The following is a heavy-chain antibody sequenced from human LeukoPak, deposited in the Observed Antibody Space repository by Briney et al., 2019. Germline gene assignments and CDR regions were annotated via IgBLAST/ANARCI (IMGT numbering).Heavy chain of an antibody. Sequence: SETLSLTCTVSGASVRSHYWSWIRQTPGKGLEWLGYGFYIGRTNYNPSLESRVAISLDTSKNQFSLRLTAVTAADTAVYYCARRDGDNYDFDYWGQGILVTVSS. V-gene: IGHV4-59*02. J-gene: IGHJ4*02. D-gene: IGHD5-24*01. CDR3: ARRDGDNYDFDY. CDR2: GFYIGRT. CDR1: GASVRSHY.